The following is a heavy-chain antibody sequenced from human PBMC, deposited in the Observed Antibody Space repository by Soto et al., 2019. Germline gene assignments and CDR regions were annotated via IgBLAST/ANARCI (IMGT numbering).Heavy chain of an antibody. V-gene: IGHV3-30-3*01. CDR1: GFTFSSYA. J-gene: IGHJ4*02. D-gene: IGHD2-2*01. CDR2: ISYDGSNK. CDR3: ARDLSRDIVVVPAAEPLES. Sequence: QVQLVESGGGVVQPGRSLRLSCAASGFTFSSYAMHWVRQAPGKGLEWVAVISYDGSNKYYADSVKGRFTISRDNSKNPLYLQMNSLRAEDTAVYYCARDLSRDIVVVPAAEPLESWGQGTLVTVSS.